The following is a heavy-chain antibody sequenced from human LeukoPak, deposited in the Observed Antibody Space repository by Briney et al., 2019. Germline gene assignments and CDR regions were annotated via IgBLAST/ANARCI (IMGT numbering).Heavy chain of an antibody. CDR2: ISWNSGSI. D-gene: IGHD1-26*01. J-gene: IGHJ3*02. CDR1: GFTFDDYA. V-gene: IGHV3-9*03. CDR3: AKARDRWDDDFDI. Sequence: GGSLRLSCAASGFTFDDYAMHWVRQAPGKGLEWVSGISWNSGSIDYADSVKGRFTISRDNAKNSLYLQMNSLRAEDMALYYCAKARDRWDDDFDIWGQGTMVTVSS.